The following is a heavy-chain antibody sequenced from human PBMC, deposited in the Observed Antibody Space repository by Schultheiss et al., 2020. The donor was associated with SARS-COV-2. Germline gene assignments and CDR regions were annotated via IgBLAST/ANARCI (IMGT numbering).Heavy chain of an antibody. CDR2: ISSSGSTI. J-gene: IGHJ6*02. CDR1: GLTFSSHA. V-gene: IGHV3-48*03. D-gene: IGHD4-17*01. Sequence: GGSLRLSCAVSGLTFSSHAMSWVRQAPGKGLEWVSYISSSGSTIYYADSVKGRFTISRDNAKNTLYLQMNSLRAEDTAVYYCARLRTDYYGMDVWGQGTTVTVSS. CDR3: ARLRTDYYGMDV.